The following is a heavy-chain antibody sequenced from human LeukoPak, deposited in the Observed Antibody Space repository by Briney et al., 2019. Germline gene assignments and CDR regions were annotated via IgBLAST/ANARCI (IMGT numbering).Heavy chain of an antibody. J-gene: IGHJ4*02. V-gene: IGHV4-31*03. CDR3: ARVRDDYFFDC. D-gene: IGHD3-3*01. CDR2: IHYIGNA. Sequence: SETLSLTCTVSGDSISTSAYYSSCIRQRPGTGLEWIAYIHYIGNAYSNPSLESRVTTSVDTSSNQFSLDVASVTAADTAVYYCARVRDDYFFDCWGQGMLVSVSS. CDR1: GDSISTSAYY.